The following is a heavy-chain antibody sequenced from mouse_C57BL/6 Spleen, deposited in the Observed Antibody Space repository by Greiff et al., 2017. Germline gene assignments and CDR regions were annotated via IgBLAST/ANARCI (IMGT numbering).Heavy chain of an antibody. CDR2: INPNNGGT. V-gene: IGHV1-22*01. Sequence: EVQLQESGPELVKPGASVKMSCKASGYTFTDYNMHWVKQSHGKSLEWIGYINPNNGGTSYNQKFKGKATLTVNKSSSTAYMEIRSLTSEDSAVYYCARIGIYYDYEGFAYWGQGTLVTVSA. CDR3: ARIGIYYDYEGFAY. CDR1: GYTFTDYN. D-gene: IGHD2-4*01. J-gene: IGHJ3*01.